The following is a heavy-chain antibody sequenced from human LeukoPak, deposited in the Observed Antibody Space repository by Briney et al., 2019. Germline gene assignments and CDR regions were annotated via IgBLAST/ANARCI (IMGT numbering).Heavy chain of an antibody. Sequence: SETLSLTCAVYGGSFSGYYWSWIRQPPGKGLEWIGEINHSGSTNYNPSLKSRVTISVDTSKNQFSLKLSSVTAADTAVYYCAGLSYYYDSSKNLSDYWGQGTLVTVSS. CDR3: AGLSYYYDSSKNLSDY. D-gene: IGHD3-22*01. CDR2: INHSGST. CDR1: GGSFSGYY. J-gene: IGHJ4*02. V-gene: IGHV4-34*01.